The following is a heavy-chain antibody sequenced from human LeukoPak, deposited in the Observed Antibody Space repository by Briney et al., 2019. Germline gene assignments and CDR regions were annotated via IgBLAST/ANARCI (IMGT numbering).Heavy chain of an antibody. D-gene: IGHD4-17*01. CDR1: GFTFSSYA. V-gene: IGHV3-23*01. Sequence: GGSLRLSCAASGFTFSSYAMSWVRQAPGKGLEWVSAISGSGGSTYYADSVKGRFTISRDSSKNTLYLQMNSLRAEDTAVYYCAKDLLPYGEENYFDYWGQGTLVTVSS. CDR2: ISGSGGST. J-gene: IGHJ4*02. CDR3: AKDLLPYGEENYFDY.